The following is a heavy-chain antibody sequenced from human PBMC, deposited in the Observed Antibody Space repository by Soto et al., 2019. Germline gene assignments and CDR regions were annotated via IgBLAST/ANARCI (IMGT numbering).Heavy chain of an antibody. CDR1: GGSFSGYY. CDR2: INHGGTT. J-gene: IGHJ6*02. CDR3: ARGLYCSSTSCYWGMDV. D-gene: IGHD2-2*01. Sequence: PSETLSLTCAVYGGSFSGYYWSWIRQPPGKGLEWIGEINHGGTTNYNPSLKSRVTLSVDTSKNQFSLKLSSVTAADTAVYYCARGLYCSSTSCYWGMDVWGQGTRVTVSS. V-gene: IGHV4-34*01.